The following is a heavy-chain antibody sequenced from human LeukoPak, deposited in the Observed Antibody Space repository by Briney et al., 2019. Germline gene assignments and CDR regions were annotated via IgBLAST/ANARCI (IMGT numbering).Heavy chain of an antibody. V-gene: IGHV3-15*01. Sequence: GGSLRLSCAASGFTFNNYAMTWVRQAPGKGLEWVGRVKSYPEGMATDYAAPVKGRFTISRDDPKNTLFLQMNSLKTEDTAVYYCTTDDYYSNTPFDLDSFDFWGQGTMVTVSS. D-gene: IGHD2-21*02. CDR3: TTDDYYSNTPFDLDSFDF. CDR2: VKSYPEGMAT. J-gene: IGHJ3*01. CDR1: GFTFNNYA.